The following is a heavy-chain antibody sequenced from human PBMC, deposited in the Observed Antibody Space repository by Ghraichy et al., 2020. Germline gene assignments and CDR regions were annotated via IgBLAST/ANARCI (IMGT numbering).Heavy chain of an antibody. D-gene: IGHD2-2*01. Sequence: SETLSLTCTVSGGSISSGGYYWSWIRQHPGKGLEWIGYIYYSGSTYYNPSLKSRVTISVDTSKNQFSLKLSSVTAADTAVYYCARGYCSSTSCYWYYYYMDVWGKGTTVTVSS. CDR1: GGSISSGGYY. CDR3: ARGYCSSTSCYWYYYYMDV. CDR2: IYYSGST. V-gene: IGHV4-31*03. J-gene: IGHJ6*03.